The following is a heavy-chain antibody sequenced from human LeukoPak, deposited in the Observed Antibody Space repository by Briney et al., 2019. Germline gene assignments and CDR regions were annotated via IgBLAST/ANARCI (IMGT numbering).Heavy chain of an antibody. Sequence: PSETLSLTCTVSGASISSYYWSWIRQPPGEGLEWIGYIFYRGSTNYNPSLKSRVTISVDTPKNQFSLKLSSVTAADTAVYYCASGPYPAAGTDHQFDYWGQGILVTVFS. CDR3: ASGPYPAAGTDHQFDY. CDR1: GASISSYY. J-gene: IGHJ4*02. CDR2: IFYRGST. D-gene: IGHD6-19*01. V-gene: IGHV4-59*01.